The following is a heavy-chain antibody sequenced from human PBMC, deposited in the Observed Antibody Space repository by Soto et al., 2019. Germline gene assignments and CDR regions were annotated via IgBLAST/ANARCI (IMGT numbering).Heavy chain of an antibody. CDR2: ISGSGGST. V-gene: IGHV3-23*01. CDR1: GFTFSSYA. CDR3: ATDRAGDYFCYGMDI. J-gene: IGHJ6*02. Sequence: EVQLLESGGGLVQPGGSLRLSCAASGFTFSSYAMNWVRQAPGQGLEWVSGISGSGGSTYYADSVKGRFTISRDHSKNTHYLQKNSLRAEDTAEYYCATDRAGDYFCYGMDIWGQGTTAPGSS.